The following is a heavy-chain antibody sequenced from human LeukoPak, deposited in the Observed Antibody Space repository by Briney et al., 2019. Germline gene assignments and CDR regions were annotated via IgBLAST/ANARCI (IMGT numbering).Heavy chain of an antibody. CDR2: INPNSGGT. CDR1: GGTFSSYA. Sequence: ASVKVSCKASGGTFSSYAISWVRQAPGQGLEWMGWINPNSGGTNYAQKFQGRVTMTRDTSISTAYMELSRLRSDDTAVYYCAPGGYSYGIDYWGQGTLVTVSS. V-gene: IGHV1-2*02. J-gene: IGHJ4*02. CDR3: APGGYSYGIDY. D-gene: IGHD5-18*01.